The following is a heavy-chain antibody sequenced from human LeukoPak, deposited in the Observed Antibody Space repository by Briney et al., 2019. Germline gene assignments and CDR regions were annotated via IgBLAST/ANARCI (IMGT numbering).Heavy chain of an antibody. V-gene: IGHV1-69*05. D-gene: IGHD3-22*01. CDR2: IIPIFGTA. Sequence: ASVKVSCKASGGTFSSYAISWVRQAPGQGLKWMGRIIPIFGTANYAQKFQGRVTITTDESTSTAYMELSSLRSEDTAVYYCARAHDSSGYYYVGYFQHWGQGTLVTVSS. CDR1: GGTFSSYA. CDR3: ARAHDSSGYYYVGYFQH. J-gene: IGHJ1*01.